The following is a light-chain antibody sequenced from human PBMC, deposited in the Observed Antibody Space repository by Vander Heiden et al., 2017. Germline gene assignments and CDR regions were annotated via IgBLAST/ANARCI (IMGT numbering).Light chain of an antibody. Sequence: QSVLTQPPAASGALGQRVTISCSGSSSNIGSNYVYGYQQLPGTAPKRLIYRKNQRPSGVPDRFSGSKSGTSASLAISGLRSEDEADYYCAAWDDSLSAWVFGGGTKLTVL. CDR1: SSNIGSNY. CDR2: RKN. CDR3: AAWDDSLSAWV. J-gene: IGLJ3*02. V-gene: IGLV1-47*01.